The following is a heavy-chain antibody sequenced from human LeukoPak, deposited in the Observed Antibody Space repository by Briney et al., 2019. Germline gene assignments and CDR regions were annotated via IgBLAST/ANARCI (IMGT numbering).Heavy chain of an antibody. V-gene: IGHV1-69*06. CDR3: ARAMGPHYGMDV. CDR1: GGTFSSYA. Sequence: SVKVSCKASGGTFSSYAISWVRQAPGQGLEWMGGIIPIFGTANYAQKFQGRVTITADKSTSTAYMELRSLRSDDTAVYYCARAMGPHYGMDVWGQGTTVTVSS. J-gene: IGHJ6*02. D-gene: IGHD3-16*01. CDR2: IIPIFGTA.